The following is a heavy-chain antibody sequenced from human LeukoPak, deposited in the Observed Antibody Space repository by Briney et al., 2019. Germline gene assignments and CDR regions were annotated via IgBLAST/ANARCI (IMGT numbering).Heavy chain of an antibody. CDR1: GYTFTSYG. V-gene: IGHV1-18*01. Sequence: ASVNVSCKASGYTFTSYGISWVRQAPGQGLEWMGWISAYNGNTNYAQKLQGRVTMTTDTSTSTAYMELRSLRSDDTAVYYCARGARGRWLQSGNWFDPWGQGTLVTVSS. CDR2: ISAYNGNT. J-gene: IGHJ5*02. D-gene: IGHD5-24*01. CDR3: ARGARGRWLQSGNWFDP.